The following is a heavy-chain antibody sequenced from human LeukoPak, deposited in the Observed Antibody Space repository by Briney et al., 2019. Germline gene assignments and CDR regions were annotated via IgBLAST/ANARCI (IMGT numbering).Heavy chain of an antibody. CDR3: AGGYCSSTSCYIGGGGYYYYGMDV. CDR2: INQSGST. CDR1: GGSFSGYY. Sequence: SETLSLTCVVYGGSFSGYYWTWLRQPPGKGLEWIGEINQSGSTNYNPSLKSRVTISVDTSKNQFSLKLSSVTAADTAVYYCAGGYCSSTSCYIGGGGYYYYGMDVWGQGTTVTVSS. V-gene: IGHV4-34*01. J-gene: IGHJ6*02. D-gene: IGHD2-2*02.